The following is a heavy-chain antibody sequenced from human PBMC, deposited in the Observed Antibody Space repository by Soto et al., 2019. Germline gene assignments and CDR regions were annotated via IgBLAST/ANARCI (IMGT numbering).Heavy chain of an antibody. D-gene: IGHD1-1*01. CDR3: ARGRYGDY. V-gene: IGHV1-18*01. CDR1: VYIFTTYG. J-gene: IGHJ4*02. CDR2: ISAHNGNT. Sequence: QVHLVQSGAEVKKPGASVKVSCKGSVYIFTTYGSTWVRQAPGQGLEWMGWISAHNGNTNNTQKLQGRVTVTRDTSTSTAYRELRNLRSDDTAVYYCARGRYGDYWGQGALVTVSS.